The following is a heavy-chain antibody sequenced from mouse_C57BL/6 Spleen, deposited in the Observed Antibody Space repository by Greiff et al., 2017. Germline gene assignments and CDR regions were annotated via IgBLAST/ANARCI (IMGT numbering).Heavy chain of an antibody. CDR2: FHPSDSDT. CDR1: GYTFTSYW. Sequence: VQLQQLGAELVKPGASVKVSCKASGYTFTSYWLNWVKQRPGQGLEWIGRFHPSDSDTNYNQKFKGKATLTVDKSSSTSYMQLSSLTAEDSSVYYCAINYDYASYAMDYWGQGTSVTVAS. CDR3: AINYDYASYAMDY. J-gene: IGHJ4*01. V-gene: IGHV1-74*01. D-gene: IGHD2-4*01.